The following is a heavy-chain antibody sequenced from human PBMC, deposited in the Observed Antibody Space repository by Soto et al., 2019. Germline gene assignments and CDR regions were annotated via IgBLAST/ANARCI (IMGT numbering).Heavy chain of an antibody. V-gene: IGHV1-46*01. CDR2: INPSGGST. Sequence: ASVKVSCKASGYTFTSYYMHWVRQAPGQGLEWMGIINPSGGSTSYAQKFQGRVTMTRDTSTSTVYMELSSLRSEDTAVYYCARDSREILTYYYDSSGYYYYIDYRGQGTLVTVSS. D-gene: IGHD3-22*01. CDR3: ARDSREILTYYYDSSGYYYYIDY. J-gene: IGHJ4*02. CDR1: GYTFTSYY.